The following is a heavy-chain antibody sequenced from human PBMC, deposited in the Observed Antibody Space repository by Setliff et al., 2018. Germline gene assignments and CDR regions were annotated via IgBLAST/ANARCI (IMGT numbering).Heavy chain of an antibody. CDR1: GFTFTYYS. Sequence: GGSLRLSCEASGFTFTYYSMSWVRQAPGKGLEWISYISSGSNSIYYADSVKGRFTVSRHDSRNTLYLQMTSLRPEDTAVYFCARDSTTDYFYYYIDVWGKGASVTVSS. CDR2: ISSGSNSI. J-gene: IGHJ6*03. V-gene: IGHV3-11*01. CDR3: ARDSTTDYFYYYIDV.